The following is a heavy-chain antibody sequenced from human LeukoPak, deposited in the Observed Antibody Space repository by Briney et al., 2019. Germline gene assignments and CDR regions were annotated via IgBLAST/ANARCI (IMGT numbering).Heavy chain of an antibody. CDR2: THYSGST. J-gene: IGHJ3*02. D-gene: IGHD2-21*02. Sequence: PSETLSLTCTVSGGSISSYYWSWLRQPPGKGLEYIGYTHYSGSTNYHPSLKSRVTISLDTSGNQFSLELSSVTAADTAVYYCASGYCGGACQLGGVDMWGQGTMVTVSS. CDR1: GGSISSYY. CDR3: ASGYCGGACQLGGVDM. V-gene: IGHV4-59*01.